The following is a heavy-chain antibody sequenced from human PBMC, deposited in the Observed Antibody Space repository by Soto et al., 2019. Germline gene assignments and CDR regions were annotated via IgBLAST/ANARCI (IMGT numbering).Heavy chain of an antibody. CDR1: GDSVSSNSAA. CDR2: TYYRSKWYN. Sequence: PSQTLSLTCAISGDSVSSNSAAWNWIRQSPSRGLEWLGRTYYRSKWYNDYAVSVKSRITINPDTSKNQFSLQLNSVTPEDTAVYYCARDKGETGNGPYYYYGMDVWGQGTTVTVSS. J-gene: IGHJ6*02. D-gene: IGHD3-16*01. V-gene: IGHV6-1*01. CDR3: ARDKGETGNGPYYYYGMDV.